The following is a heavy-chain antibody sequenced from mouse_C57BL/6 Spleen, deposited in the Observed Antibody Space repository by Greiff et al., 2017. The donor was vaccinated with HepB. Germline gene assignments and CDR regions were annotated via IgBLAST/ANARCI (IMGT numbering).Heavy chain of an antibody. D-gene: IGHD5-1-1*01. J-gene: IGHJ1*03. V-gene: IGHV5-16*01. CDR2: INYDGSST. CDR1: GFTFSDYY. Sequence: EVQVVESEGGLVQPGSSMKLSCTASGFTFSDYYMAWVRQVPEKGLEWVANINYDGSSTYYLDSLKSRFIISRDNAKNILYLQMSSLKSEDTATYYCARVIPLYWYFDVWGTGTTVTVSS. CDR3: ARVIPLYWYFDV.